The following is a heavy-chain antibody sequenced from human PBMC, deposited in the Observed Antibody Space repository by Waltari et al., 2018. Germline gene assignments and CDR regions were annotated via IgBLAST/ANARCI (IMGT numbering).Heavy chain of an antibody. CDR3: ARDSRSIAAAPVFFYWYFDL. J-gene: IGHJ2*01. D-gene: IGHD6-13*01. Sequence: QVQLQESGPGLVKPSQTLSLTCTVSGGSISSGGYYWSWFRQHPGKGLEWIGYIYHSGSTYYNPSLKSRVTISVDRSKNQFSLKLSSVTAADTAVYYCARDSRSIAAAPVFFYWYFDLWGRGTLVTVSS. CDR2: IYHSGST. V-gene: IGHV4-31*03. CDR1: GGSISSGGYY.